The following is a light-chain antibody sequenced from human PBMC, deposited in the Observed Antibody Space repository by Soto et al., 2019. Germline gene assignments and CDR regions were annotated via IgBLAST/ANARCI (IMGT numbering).Light chain of an antibody. CDR1: SSNIGAGYD. V-gene: IGLV1-40*01. J-gene: IGLJ1*01. Sequence: QSVLTQAPSVSGVPGQRGTISCTGSSSNIGAGYDVHWYQQLPGTAPKLLIYGNSNRPSGVPDRFSGPKSGTSASLAITGLQAEDEADYYCQSYDSSLSGYVFGPGTKVTVL. CDR3: QSYDSSLSGYV. CDR2: GNS.